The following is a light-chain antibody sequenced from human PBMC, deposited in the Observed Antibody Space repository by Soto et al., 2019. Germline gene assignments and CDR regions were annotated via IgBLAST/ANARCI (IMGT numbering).Light chain of an antibody. V-gene: IGKV4-1*01. CDR1: QSILYNSNDKNY. J-gene: IGKJ2*01. Sequence: DIVMTQSPDSLAVSLGERATINCKSNQSILYNSNDKNYLAWYQQKPGQPPALLIYWASSRASGVPDRFSGSWSWTDFALTISALQAEDVAVYFCQQYFLTPYTFGQGTKLE. CDR2: WAS. CDR3: QQYFLTPYT.